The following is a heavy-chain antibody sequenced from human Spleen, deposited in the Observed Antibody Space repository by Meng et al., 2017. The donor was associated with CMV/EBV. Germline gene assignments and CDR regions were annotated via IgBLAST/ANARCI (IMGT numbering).Heavy chain of an antibody. J-gene: IGHJ4*02. V-gene: IGHV3-48*03. D-gene: IGHD5-18*01. CDR3: ALSRGYNYGYDYFDS. Sequence: GESLKISCAASGFTFSSYEMNWVRQAPGKGLEWVSYISNSATIIFYADSVKGRFTVSRDNAKNSLFLQMNGLRAEDTAVYYCALSRGYNYGYDYFDSWGQGTLVTVSS. CDR1: GFTFSSYE. CDR2: ISNSATII.